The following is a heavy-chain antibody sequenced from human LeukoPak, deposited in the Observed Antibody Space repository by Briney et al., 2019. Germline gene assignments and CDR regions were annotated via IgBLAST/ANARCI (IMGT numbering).Heavy chain of an antibody. CDR2: ISGSSSTI. CDR3: ARGGYYFDY. Sequence: GGSLRLSCAASGFTFSSYSMNWVRQAPGKGLEWVSYISGSSSTIYYADSVKGRFTISRDNAKNSLYLQMNSLRAEDTAVCYCARGGYYFDYWGQGTLVTVSS. CDR1: GFTFSSYS. V-gene: IGHV3-48*01. J-gene: IGHJ4*02. D-gene: IGHD3-16*01.